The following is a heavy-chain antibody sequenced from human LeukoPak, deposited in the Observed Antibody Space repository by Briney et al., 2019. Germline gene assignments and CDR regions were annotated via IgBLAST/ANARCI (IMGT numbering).Heavy chain of an antibody. CDR1: GGSISGYY. CDR2: IYYSGST. CDR3: AREEVLPPAFGI. D-gene: IGHD3-10*01. V-gene: IGHV4-59*01. Sequence: SETLSLTCTVSGGSISGYYWSWIRQPPGKGLEWIGYIYYSGSTNYNPSLKSRVTISLDTSKNQFSLKLSSVTAADTAVYYCAREEVLPPAFGIWGQGTMVTVSS. J-gene: IGHJ3*02.